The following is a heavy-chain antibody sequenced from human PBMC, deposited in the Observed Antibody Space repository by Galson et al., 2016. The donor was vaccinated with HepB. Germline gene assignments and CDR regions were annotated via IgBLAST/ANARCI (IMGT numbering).Heavy chain of an antibody. CDR3: ARVPRLLRAFGDMVSYFDR. J-gene: IGHJ4*02. CDR2: FSLTGNT. Sequence: TLSLTCAVFGDSITGSAFSWAWIRQPPGKHLEWIGHFSLTGNTYYSPSLKSRVSMSLDRSKNQFSLHLSSVMAADTAVYSCARVPRLLRAFGDMVSYFDRWGQGILVAVSS. V-gene: IGHV4-30-2*01. D-gene: IGHD3-16*01. CDR1: GDSITGSAFS.